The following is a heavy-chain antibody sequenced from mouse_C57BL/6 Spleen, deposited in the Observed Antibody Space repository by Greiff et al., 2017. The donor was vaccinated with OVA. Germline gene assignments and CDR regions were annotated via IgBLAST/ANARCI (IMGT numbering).Heavy chain of an antibody. J-gene: IGHJ2*01. CDR1: GYAFSSSW. V-gene: IGHV1-82*01. CDR3: ARTDWDYFDY. Sequence: VMLVESGPELVKPGASVKISCKASGYAFSSSWMNWVKQRPGKGLEWIGRIYPGDGDTNYNGKFKGKATLTADKSSSTAYMQLSSLTSEDSAVYFCARTDWDYFDYWGQGTTLTVSS. CDR2: IYPGDGDT. D-gene: IGHD4-1*01.